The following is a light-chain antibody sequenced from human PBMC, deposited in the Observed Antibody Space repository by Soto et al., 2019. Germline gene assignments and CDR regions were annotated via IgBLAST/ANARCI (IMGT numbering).Light chain of an antibody. V-gene: IGLV2-14*01. CDR2: EVS. CDR1: SSDVGGYNY. J-gene: IGLJ3*02. CDR3: TSYTSTSTGV. Sequence: ALTQPASVSGSPGQSITISCTGTSSDVGGYNYVSWYQQHPGKAPKLMIYEVSNRPSGVSNRFSGSKSGNTASLTISGLQAEDEADYYCTSYTSTSTGVFGGGTKLTVL.